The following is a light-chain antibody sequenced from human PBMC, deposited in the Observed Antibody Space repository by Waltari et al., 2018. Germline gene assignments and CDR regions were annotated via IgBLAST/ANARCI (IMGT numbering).Light chain of an antibody. J-gene: IGKJ1*01. V-gene: IGKV3-11*01. CDR1: QCVSSY. CDR2: DAS. Sequence: EIVLTQSPATLSLSPGERATLSCRASQCVSSYLAWYQQKPGQAPRLLIYDASDRATGIPARLRGRGSGTDFTLTISSLEPEDFAVYYCQQRSNWPGTFGQGTKVEIK. CDR3: QQRSNWPGT.